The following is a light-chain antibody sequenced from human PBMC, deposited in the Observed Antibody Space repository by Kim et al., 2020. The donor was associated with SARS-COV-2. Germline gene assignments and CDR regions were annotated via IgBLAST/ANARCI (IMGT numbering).Light chain of an antibody. CDR1: SSKIGNKA. V-gene: IGLV1-36*01. J-gene: IGLJ2*01. CDR3: AAWDDSLNGPV. CDR2: YDD. Sequence: QRVTISCSGSSSKIGNKAVNWYQQLPGKAPKLLIYYDDLLPSGVSDRFSGSKSGTSASLAISGLQSEDEADYYCAAWDDSLNGPVFGGGTQLTVL.